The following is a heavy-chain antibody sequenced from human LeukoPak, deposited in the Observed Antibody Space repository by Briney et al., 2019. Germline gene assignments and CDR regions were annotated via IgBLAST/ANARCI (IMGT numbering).Heavy chain of an antibody. CDR2: INSDGSST. V-gene: IGHV3-74*01. CDR1: GFTFSSYW. CDR3: ARRVVVPAAPYYFDY. J-gene: IGHJ4*02. D-gene: IGHD2-2*01. Sequence: GGSLRLSCAASGFTFSSYWMHWVRQAPGKGLVWVSRINSDGSSTSYADSVKGRFTISRDNAKNTLYLQMNSLRAEDTAVYYCARRVVVPAAPYYFDYWGQGTLVTVSS.